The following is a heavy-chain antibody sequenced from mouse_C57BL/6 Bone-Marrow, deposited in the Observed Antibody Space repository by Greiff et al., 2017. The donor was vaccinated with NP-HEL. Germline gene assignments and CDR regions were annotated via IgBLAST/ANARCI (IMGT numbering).Heavy chain of an antibody. CDR3: ARGSVVAPY. Sequence: VQLQQPGAELVKPGASVKLSCKASGYTFTSYWMQWVKQRPGQGLEWIGEIDPSDSYTNYNQKFKGKATLTVDTSSSTAYMQLSSLTSEDSAVYYCARGSVVAPYWGQGTTLTVSS. J-gene: IGHJ2*01. V-gene: IGHV1-50*01. D-gene: IGHD1-1*01. CDR1: GYTFTSYW. CDR2: IDPSDSYT.